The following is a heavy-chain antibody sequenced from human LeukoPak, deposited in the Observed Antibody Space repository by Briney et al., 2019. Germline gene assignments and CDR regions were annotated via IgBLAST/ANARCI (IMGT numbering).Heavy chain of an antibody. D-gene: IGHD3-9*01. V-gene: IGHV3-33*01. Sequence: QTGGSLRLSCAASGFTFSSYGMHWVRQAPGKGLEWVAVIWYDGSNKYYADSVKGRFTISRDNSKNTLYLQMNSLRAEDTAVYYCARDPDYDILTGYYFDYWGQGTLVTVSS. CDR3: ARDPDYDILTGYYFDY. CDR2: IWYDGSNK. J-gene: IGHJ4*02. CDR1: GFTFSSYG.